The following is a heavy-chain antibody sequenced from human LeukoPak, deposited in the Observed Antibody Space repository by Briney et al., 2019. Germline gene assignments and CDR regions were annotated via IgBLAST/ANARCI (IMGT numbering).Heavy chain of an antibody. CDR1: LVTPSRNF. Sequence: GGSLRVSPVPSLVTPSRNFGRLVRPAPGRGVELVSVIYSGGNGYYAESVRGRVTVFRDNSKNTLYLQMNSPRAEDTAMYYCGRKYTYDLDWGQGTLVTVSS. J-gene: IGHJ4*02. CDR3: GRKYTYDLD. D-gene: IGHD5-18*01. CDR2: IYSGGNG. V-gene: IGHV3-66*01.